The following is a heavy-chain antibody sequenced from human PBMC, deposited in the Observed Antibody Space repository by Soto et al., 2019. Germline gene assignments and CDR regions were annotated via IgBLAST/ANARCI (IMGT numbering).Heavy chain of an antibody. Sequence: QVQLQESGPGLVKPSGTLSLTCAVSGGSISSSHWWTWVRQSPGKGLEYIGEISHSGTSNSNPSLKSRVTLSVDKSKNPFSLTLTSVTAADTAVYYCARVVLTITRGAFDAWGQGPLVIVSS. CDR3: ARVVLTITRGAFDA. CDR2: ISHSGTS. V-gene: IGHV4-4*02. J-gene: IGHJ3*01. CDR1: GGSISSSHW. D-gene: IGHD3-9*01.